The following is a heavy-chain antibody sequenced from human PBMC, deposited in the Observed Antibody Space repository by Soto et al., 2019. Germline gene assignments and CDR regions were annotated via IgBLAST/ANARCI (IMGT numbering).Heavy chain of an antibody. CDR2: INPDGSEK. V-gene: IGHV3-7*01. CDR1: GLSFSSKW. Sequence: EVQLVESGGGLVQPGGSLRLSCAASGLSFSSKWMTWVRQAPGKGLEWVANINPDGSEKQYVDSVRGRFTISRDNAKNSLYLQMNSLRAEDTAVYFCAYSSAYAYFFDPWGQGTLVTVSS. D-gene: IGHD3-22*01. J-gene: IGHJ5*02. CDR3: AYSSAYAYFFDP.